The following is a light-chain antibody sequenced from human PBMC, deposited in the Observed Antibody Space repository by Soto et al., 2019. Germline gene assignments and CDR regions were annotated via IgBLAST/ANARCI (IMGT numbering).Light chain of an antibody. V-gene: IGKV3-15*01. J-gene: IGKJ4*01. CDR1: QSVNSN. Sequence: EIVLTQSPCTLSVSPGERATLSCGASQSVNSNLVWYQQKPGQAPRLLIYGSSTRATGIPARFSGSGSGTEFTLTISSLQSEDFAVYYCQQYNSWPTFGGGTKVDIK. CDR2: GSS. CDR3: QQYNSWPT.